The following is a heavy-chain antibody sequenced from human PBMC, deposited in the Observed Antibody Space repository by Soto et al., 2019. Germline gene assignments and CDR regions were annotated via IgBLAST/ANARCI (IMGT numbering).Heavy chain of an antibody. J-gene: IGHJ4*02. CDR2: ISNDGSKK. CDR1: GFAFTNYG. Sequence: QVQVVESGGNIVQPGTSLRLSCAASGFAFTNYGIHWVRQAPGKGLEWVAHISNDGSKKFYADSVKGRFTISRDNSENTVYLQMTSLRPDDMAVFYCARDVAMPTGFGLGYWGQGTLVTVSS. CDR3: ARDVAMPTGFGLGY. D-gene: IGHD3-16*01. V-gene: IGHV3-30*03.